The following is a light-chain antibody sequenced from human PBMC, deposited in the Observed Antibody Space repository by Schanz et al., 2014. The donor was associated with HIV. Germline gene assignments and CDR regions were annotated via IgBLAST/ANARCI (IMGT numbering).Light chain of an antibody. CDR3: QSYDSSLSGSWV. Sequence: QSVLTQPPSVSGTPGQRVTISCSGSSSNIGSNYVYWYQQLPGTAPKLLIYRNNQRPSGVPDRFSGSKSGTSASLAISGLQADDEADYYCQSYDSSLSGSWVFGGGTKLTVL. CDR2: RNN. V-gene: IGLV1-47*01. J-gene: IGLJ3*02. CDR1: SSNIGSNY.